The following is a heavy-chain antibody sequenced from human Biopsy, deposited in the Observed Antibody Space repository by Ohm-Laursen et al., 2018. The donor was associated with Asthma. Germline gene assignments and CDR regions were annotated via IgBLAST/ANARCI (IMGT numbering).Heavy chain of an antibody. CDR2: IKHDVSEK. J-gene: IGHJ6*02. Sequence: SLRLSCAASGFTFGDYWRSWVRQVPGKGLEWVANIKHDVSEKNHVDSLKGRFTFSRDNSQNTLSLEMNSLRVEDTAVYYCARDLRSDNWNPWGMDVWGLGTTVTGAS. CDR1: GFTFGDYW. CDR3: ARDLRSDNWNPWGMDV. V-gene: IGHV3-7*01. D-gene: IGHD1-20*01.